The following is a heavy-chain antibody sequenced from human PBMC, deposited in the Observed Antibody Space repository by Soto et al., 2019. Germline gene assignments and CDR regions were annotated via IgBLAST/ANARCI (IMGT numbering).Heavy chain of an antibody. J-gene: IGHJ5*02. CDR3: ARGRGWLDP. CDR1: GFAFSGYW. CDR2: IEEDGSEK. Sequence: QLVESGGGLVQPGESLRLTCTGSGFAFSGYWMSWVRQAPGKGLEWVANIEEDGSEKFYVDSVKGRFTISGDNAKNSLFLQMNSLGAEDTAVYYCARGRGWLDPWGQGTLVTVSS. V-gene: IGHV3-7*01.